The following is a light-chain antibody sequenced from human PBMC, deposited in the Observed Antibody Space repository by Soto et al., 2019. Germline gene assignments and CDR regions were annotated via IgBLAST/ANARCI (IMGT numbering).Light chain of an antibody. CDR1: QSVSSD. Sequence: VMTQSPATLSVSPGERATLSCRASQSVSSDLAWYQQKPGQAPRLLIYGASPRATGIPARFSGSGSGTEFTLTISILQSEDFAVYYCQQYNDWPPFTFGQGTKLEIK. J-gene: IGKJ2*01. V-gene: IGKV3-15*01. CDR2: GAS. CDR3: QQYNDWPPFT.